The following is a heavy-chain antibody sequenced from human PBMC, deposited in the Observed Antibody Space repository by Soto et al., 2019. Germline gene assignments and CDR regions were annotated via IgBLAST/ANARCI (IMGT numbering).Heavy chain of an antibody. CDR3: ARDRASYLFDY. V-gene: IGHV3-7*03. D-gene: IGHD3-10*01. Sequence: PVGSLRLSCVASGFSFSSYWMSWVRQAPGKGLEWVANIKEDGGEKYYVDSVKGRFTISRDNAKNSLYLQMNSLRVEDTAVYYCARDRASYLFDYWGQGTLVTVSS. CDR1: GFSFSSYW. CDR2: IKEDGGEK. J-gene: IGHJ4*02.